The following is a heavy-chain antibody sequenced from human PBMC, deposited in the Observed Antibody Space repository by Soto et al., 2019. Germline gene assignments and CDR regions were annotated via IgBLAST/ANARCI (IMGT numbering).Heavy chain of an antibody. J-gene: IGHJ5*02. CDR3: ATIQYDFWSGPFDP. CDR1: GFTFSSYA. Sequence: PGGSLRLSCAASGFTFSSYAMSWVRQAPGKGLEWVSAISGSGGSTYYADSVKGRFTISRDNSKNTLYLQMNSLRAEDTAVYYCATIQYDFWSGPFDPWGQGTLVTVSS. V-gene: IGHV3-23*01. D-gene: IGHD3-3*01. CDR2: ISGSGGST.